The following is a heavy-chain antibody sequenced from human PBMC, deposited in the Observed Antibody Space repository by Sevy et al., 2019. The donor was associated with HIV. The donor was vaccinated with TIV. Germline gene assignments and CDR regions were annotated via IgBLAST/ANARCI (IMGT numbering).Heavy chain of an antibody. V-gene: IGHV3-48*01. J-gene: IGHJ6*02. Sequence: GGSLRLSCAASGFTFSSYSMNWVRQAPGKGLEWVSYISSSSSTIYYADSVKGRLTISRDNAKNSLYLQMNSLRAEDTAVYYGARVKPVGSSRYDYGMDVWGQGTTVTVSS. CDR1: GFTFSSYS. D-gene: IGHD6-13*01. CDR3: ARVKPVGSSRYDYGMDV. CDR2: ISSSSSTI.